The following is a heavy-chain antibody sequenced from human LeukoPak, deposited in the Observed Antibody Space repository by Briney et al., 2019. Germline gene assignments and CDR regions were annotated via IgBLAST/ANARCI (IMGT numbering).Heavy chain of an antibody. CDR3: ARDESNSDFWRGYYVFDS. CDR1: GYTFTEYY. D-gene: IGHD3-3*01. CDR2: INPHSGDT. V-gene: IGHV1-2*02. J-gene: IGHJ4*02. Sequence: ASVTVSCKTSGYTFTEYYMHWVRQAPGQGLEWIGWINPHSGDTKYAQNFQGRGIMTRDTSINTAYMELTRLTSDDTAVYYCARDESNSDFWRGYYVFDSWGQGTLVTVSS.